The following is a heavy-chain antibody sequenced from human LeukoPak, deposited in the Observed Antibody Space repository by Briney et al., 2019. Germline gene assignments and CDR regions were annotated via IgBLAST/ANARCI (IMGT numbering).Heavy chain of an antibody. CDR2: ISGSGGST. CDR1: GFTLSNYA. J-gene: IGHJ4*02. V-gene: IGHV3-23*01. D-gene: IGHD6-19*01. CDR3: AAGYSSGWYVRYFDY. Sequence: GGSLRLSCAASGFTLSNYAMSWVRQAPGKGLEWVSSISGSGGSTYEAENVKGLFTISRDNSKNTLYLQMNSLRDEDTATYHCAAGYSSGWYVRYFDYWGQGTLVTVSS.